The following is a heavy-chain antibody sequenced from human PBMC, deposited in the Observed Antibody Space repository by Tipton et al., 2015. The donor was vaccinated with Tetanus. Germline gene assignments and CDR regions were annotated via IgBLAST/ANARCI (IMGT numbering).Heavy chain of an antibody. CDR1: GGSMRGVH. D-gene: IGHD5-18*01. V-gene: IGHV4-34*01. Sequence: TLSLTCTVSGGSMRGVHCSWIRQSPGRGLEWIGEIHPSGSTYYNPSFTSRITLSQDTSKNQFSLKLNSVTAADTAVYYCARGVDRAKAGTDWGQGTLVTVSS. CDR3: ARGVDRAKAGTD. J-gene: IGHJ4*02. CDR2: IHPSGST.